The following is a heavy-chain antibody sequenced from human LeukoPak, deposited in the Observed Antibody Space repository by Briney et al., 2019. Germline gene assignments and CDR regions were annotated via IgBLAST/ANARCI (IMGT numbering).Heavy chain of an antibody. V-gene: IGHV1-8*01. CDR2: MNPNSGNT. CDR3: ARGGAYSELDYYYGMDV. J-gene: IGHJ6*02. CDR1: GYTFTSYD. D-gene: IGHD2-21*01. Sequence: GASVKVSCKASGYTFTSYDINWVRQATGQGLEWMGWMNPNSGNTGCAQKFQGRVTMTRNTSISTAYMELSSLRSENTAEYYCARGGAYSELDYYYGMDVWGQGTTVTVSS.